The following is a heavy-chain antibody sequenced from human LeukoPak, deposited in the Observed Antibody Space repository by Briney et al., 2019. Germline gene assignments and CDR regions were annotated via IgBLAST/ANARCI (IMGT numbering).Heavy chain of an antibody. CDR1: GFTFSSYS. Sequence: GRSLRLSCAASGFTFSSYSMNWVRQAPGKGLEWVSYISSSSSTIYYADSVKGRFTISRDNAKNSLYLQMNSLRAEDTAVYYCARRAWDSSGYYRSNYFDYWGQGTLVTVSS. CDR2: ISSSSSTI. V-gene: IGHV3-48*01. J-gene: IGHJ4*02. CDR3: ARRAWDSSGYYRSNYFDY. D-gene: IGHD3-22*01.